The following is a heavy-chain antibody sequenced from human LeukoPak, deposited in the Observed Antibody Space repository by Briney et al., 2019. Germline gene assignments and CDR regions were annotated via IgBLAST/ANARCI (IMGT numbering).Heavy chain of an antibody. D-gene: IGHD3-10*01. CDR2: INHTGST. J-gene: IGHJ4*02. CDR3: ARHAFSSYYSPFHY. V-gene: IGHV4-34*01. Sequence: SETLSLTCAVYGESFSDYYWSWIRQPPGKGLEWIGEINHTGSTNYNPSLKTRVVISVDTSKNQFSLKLSSVTAADTALYYCARHAFSSYYSPFHYWGRGTLVTVSS. CDR1: GESFSDYY.